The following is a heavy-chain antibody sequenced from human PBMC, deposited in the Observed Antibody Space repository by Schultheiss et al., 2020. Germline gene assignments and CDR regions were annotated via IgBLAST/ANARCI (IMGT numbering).Heavy chain of an antibody. Sequence: GESLKISCAASGFTFSSYSMNWVRQAPGKGLEWVSYISSSSSTIYYADSVKGRFTISRDNAKNSLYLQMNSLRAEDTAVYYCARDALPSCNYGIDYWGQGTLVTGSA. J-gene: IGHJ4*02. CDR1: GFTFSSYS. V-gene: IGHV3-48*01. CDR3: ARDALPSCNYGIDY. D-gene: IGHD4-11*01. CDR2: ISSSSSTI.